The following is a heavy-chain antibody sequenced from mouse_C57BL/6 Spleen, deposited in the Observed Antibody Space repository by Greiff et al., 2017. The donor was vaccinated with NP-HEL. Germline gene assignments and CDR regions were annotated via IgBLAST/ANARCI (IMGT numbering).Heavy chain of an antibody. D-gene: IGHD1-1*01. V-gene: IGHV1-64*01. CDR3: ARWGGSSYLDY. CDR2: IHPNSGST. Sequence: VQLQQPGAELVKPGASVKLSCKASGYTFTSYWMHWVMQRPGQGLEWIGMIHPNSGSTNYNEKFKSKATLTVDKSSSTAYMQLSSLTSEDAAVYYCARWGGSSYLDYWGQGTTLTVSS. J-gene: IGHJ2*01. CDR1: GYTFTSYW.